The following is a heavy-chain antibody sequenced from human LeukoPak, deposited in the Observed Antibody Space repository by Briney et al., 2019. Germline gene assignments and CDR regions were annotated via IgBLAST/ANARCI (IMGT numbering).Heavy chain of an antibody. CDR3: AKVVPQDYYDSSGAPYYFDY. V-gene: IGHV3-23*01. Sequence: GGSLRLSCAASGFTFSSYGMSWVRQAPGKGLEWVSAITATSSSTHDADSVQGRFTISRDNSKNTLYLQMNSLRAEDTAVYYCAKVVPQDYYDSSGAPYYFDYWGQGTLVTVSS. CDR2: ITATSSST. J-gene: IGHJ4*02. CDR1: GFTFSSYG. D-gene: IGHD3-22*01.